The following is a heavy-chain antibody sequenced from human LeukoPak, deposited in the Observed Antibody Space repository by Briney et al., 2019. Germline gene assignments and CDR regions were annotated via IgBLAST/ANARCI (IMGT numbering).Heavy chain of an antibody. V-gene: IGHV3-11*01. CDR3: ARSIGLTGGGVDV. J-gene: IGHJ6*02. Sequence: GGSLRLSCAASGFTFGDYNMNWVRQAPGKGLEWVSYIANGGSTIHHADSVKGRFTISRDNAKKTLYLQMNSLRAEDTAVYYCARSIGLTGGGVDVWGQGTTVTVSS. D-gene: IGHD3-9*01. CDR2: IANGGSTI. CDR1: GFTFGDYN.